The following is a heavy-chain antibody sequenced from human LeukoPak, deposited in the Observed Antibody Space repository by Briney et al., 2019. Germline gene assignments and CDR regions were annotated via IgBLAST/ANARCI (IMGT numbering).Heavy chain of an antibody. J-gene: IGHJ4*02. CDR1: GVSISSGSYY. V-gene: IGHV4-61*02. CDR3: ARGLRGVVAFGGAQYYFDY. CDR2: IYTSGST. Sequence: PSETLSLTCTVSGVSISSGSYYWSWIRQPAGKGLEWIGRIYTSGSTNYNPSLKSRFTISVDTSKNQFSLKLSSVTAADTAVYYCARGLRGVVAFGGAQYYFDYWGQGTLVTVSS. D-gene: IGHD3-16*01.